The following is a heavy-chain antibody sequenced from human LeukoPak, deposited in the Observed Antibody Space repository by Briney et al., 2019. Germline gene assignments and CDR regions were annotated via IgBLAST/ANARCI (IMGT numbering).Heavy chain of an antibody. CDR3: ARQSFPVKPFYY. Sequence: SETLSLTCTVSGCSISSSSYYWGWIRQPPGKGLEWIGSIYYSGNTYYNPSLKSRVTISVDTSKNQFSLKLSSVTAADTAVYYCARQSFPVKPFYYWGQGTLVTVSS. J-gene: IGHJ4*02. CDR1: GCSISSSSYY. V-gene: IGHV4-39*01. CDR2: IYYSGNT. D-gene: IGHD3-10*01.